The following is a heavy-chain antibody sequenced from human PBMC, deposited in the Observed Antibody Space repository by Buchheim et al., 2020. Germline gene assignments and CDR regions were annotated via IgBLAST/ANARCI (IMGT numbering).Heavy chain of an antibody. CDR3: TRSANFFRGMDV. D-gene: IGHD2-15*01. V-gene: IGHV3-74*01. Sequence: EERLVESGGGLGQPGGSLRLSCAASGFTFSSDWMHWVRQAPGMGLVWVSRINPDGSDPTYAASVKGRFTISRDNGRNTLYLQMISLRGEDTAIYYCTRSANFFRGMDVWGQGTT. J-gene: IGHJ6*02. CDR2: INPDGSDP. CDR1: GFTFSSDW.